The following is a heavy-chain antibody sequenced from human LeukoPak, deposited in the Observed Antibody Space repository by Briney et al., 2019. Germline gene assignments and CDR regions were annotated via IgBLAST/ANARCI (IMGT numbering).Heavy chain of an antibody. J-gene: IGHJ6*03. Sequence: ASVKVSCKASGYTFTMYYIHWVRQAPGQGLEWMGMINPSDGATTYAQRFQGRVTMTRDMSTTTVYMDLRSLTSDDTAVYFCARGQRGGLSGNLGGLFASYYTYYYMDVWGRGTTVTVSS. D-gene: IGHD3-16*01. CDR2: INPSDGAT. CDR3: ARGQRGGLSGNLGGLFASYYTYYYMDV. V-gene: IGHV1-46*01. CDR1: GYTFTMYY.